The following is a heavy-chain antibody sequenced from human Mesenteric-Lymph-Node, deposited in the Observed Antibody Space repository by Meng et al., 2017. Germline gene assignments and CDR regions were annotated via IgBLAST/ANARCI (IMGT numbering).Heavy chain of an antibody. D-gene: IGHD3-3*01. Sequence: GGSLRLSCAASGFTFSSHAMSWVRQAPGKGLEWVSCITRSGDNTYYADSVKGRFTISRDNSKNTVYLQMNSLRAEDTAVYYCATRITIFGARIDYWGQGTLVTVSS. CDR1: GFTFSSHA. J-gene: IGHJ4*02. CDR2: ITRSGDNT. V-gene: IGHV3-23*01. CDR3: ATRITIFGARIDY.